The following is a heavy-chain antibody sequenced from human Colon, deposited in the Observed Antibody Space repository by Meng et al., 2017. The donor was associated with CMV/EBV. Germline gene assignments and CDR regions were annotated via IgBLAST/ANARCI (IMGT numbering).Heavy chain of an antibody. V-gene: IGHV4-34*01. CDR2: INHSGST. Sequence: SETLSLTCAVYGGSFSGYYWSWIRQPPGKGLEWIGEINHSGSTNYNPSLKSRVTISVDTSKNQFSLKLSSVTAADTAVYYCARGRGYDPSAHDAFDIWGQGTMVTVSS. J-gene: IGHJ3*02. D-gene: IGHD3-3*01. CDR1: GGSFSGYY. CDR3: ARGRGYDPSAHDAFDI.